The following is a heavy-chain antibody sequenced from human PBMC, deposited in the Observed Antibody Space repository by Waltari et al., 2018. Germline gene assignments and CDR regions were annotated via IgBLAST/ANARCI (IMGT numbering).Heavy chain of an antibody. Sequence: QVQLQESGPGLVKPSQTLSLTCTVSGGSISSGSYYWSWIRQPAGKGLEWIGRIYTSGSTNYNPTLKSRVTISVDTSKNQFSRKLSEVTAADTAVYYCAREGDYGEHPRLDYWGQGTLVTVSS. V-gene: IGHV4-61*02. CDR1: GGSISSGSYY. CDR2: IYTSGST. D-gene: IGHD4-17*01. CDR3: AREGDYGEHPRLDY. J-gene: IGHJ4*02.